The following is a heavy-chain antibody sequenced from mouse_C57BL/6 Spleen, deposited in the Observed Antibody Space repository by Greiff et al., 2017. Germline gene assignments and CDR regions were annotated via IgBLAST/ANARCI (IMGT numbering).Heavy chain of an antibody. CDR2: INPSTGGT. CDR1: GYSFTGYY. V-gene: IGHV1-42*01. Sequence: SGPELVKPGASVKISCKASGYSFTGYYMNWVKQSPEKSLEWIGEINPSTGGTTYNQKFKAKATLTVDKSSSTAYMQLKSLTSEDSAVYYCARARPGVYFDYWGQGTTLTVSS. CDR3: ARARPGVYFDY. J-gene: IGHJ2*01.